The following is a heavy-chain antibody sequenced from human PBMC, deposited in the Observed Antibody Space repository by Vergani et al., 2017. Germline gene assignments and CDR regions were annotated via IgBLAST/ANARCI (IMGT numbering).Heavy chain of an antibody. D-gene: IGHD6-13*01. CDR3: AKDRAAATYYFDS. CDR2: ISYDGSNK. J-gene: IGHJ4*02. Sequence: VQLVESGGALVKPGGSLRLSCAASGFTFSNYGIHWVRQAPGKGVEWVAGISYDGSNKYYADSVKGRFTISRDNSKNTLYLQMNSLRVEDTAVYYCAKDRAAATYYFDSWGQGTLVTVSS. V-gene: IGHV3-30*18. CDR1: GFTFSNYG.